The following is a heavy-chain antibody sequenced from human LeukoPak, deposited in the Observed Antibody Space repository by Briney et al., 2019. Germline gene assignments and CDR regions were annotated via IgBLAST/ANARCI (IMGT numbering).Heavy chain of an antibody. CDR1: AYTFTNYY. Sequence: ASVKVSCQASAYTFTNYYLHWVRQAPGQGLEWMGIINPSGGSTSYAQKFQGRVTMTRDTSTSTVYMELSSLRSEDTAVYYCARAGSSGQLLWGQGSMVTVSS. CDR3: ARAGSSGQLL. CDR2: INPSGGST. J-gene: IGHJ3*01. D-gene: IGHD3-22*01. V-gene: IGHV1-46*01.